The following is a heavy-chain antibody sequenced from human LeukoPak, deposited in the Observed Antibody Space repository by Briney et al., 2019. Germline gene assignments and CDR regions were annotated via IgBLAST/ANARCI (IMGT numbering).Heavy chain of an antibody. CDR1: GGSISTSY. Sequence: SETLSLTCTVSGGSISTSYWSWIRQPPGKGLEWIGYIYDSGSTSYNPSLKSRVTISVDTSKNQFSLRLSSVAAADTAVYYCARDFAVDTTMDYYFDYWGQGTLVTVSS. D-gene: IGHD5-18*01. J-gene: IGHJ4*02. V-gene: IGHV4-59*01. CDR2: IYDSGST. CDR3: ARDFAVDTTMDYYFDY.